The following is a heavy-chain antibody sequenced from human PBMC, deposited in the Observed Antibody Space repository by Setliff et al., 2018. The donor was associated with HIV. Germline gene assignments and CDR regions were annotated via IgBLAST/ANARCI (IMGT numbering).Heavy chain of an antibody. J-gene: IGHJ4*02. CDR2: INHSGST. V-gene: IGHV4-34*01. D-gene: IGHD6-6*01. Sequence: SETLSLTCAVYGESFSGYYWSWIRQPPGKGLEWIGEINHSGSTNYNPSLKSRVTISVDTSKNQFSLKLSSVTAADTAVYYCARGRSSSPPGFDYWGQGTLVTVSS. CDR3: ARGRSSSPPGFDY. CDR1: GESFSGYY.